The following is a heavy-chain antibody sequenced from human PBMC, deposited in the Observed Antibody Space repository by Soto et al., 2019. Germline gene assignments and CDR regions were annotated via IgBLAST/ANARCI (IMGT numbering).Heavy chain of an antibody. CDR3: AKVFEKLHSTSIAAAGRRWFDP. D-gene: IGHD6-13*01. CDR1: GFTFSSYG. CDR2: ISYDGSNK. Sequence: VQLVESGGGLVQPGGSLRLSCAASGFTFSSYGMHWVRQAPGKGLEWVAVISYDGSNKYYADSVKGRFTISRDNSKNTLYLQMNSLRAEDTAVYYCAKVFEKLHSTSIAAAGRRWFDPWGQGTLVTVSS. V-gene: IGHV3-30*18. J-gene: IGHJ5*02.